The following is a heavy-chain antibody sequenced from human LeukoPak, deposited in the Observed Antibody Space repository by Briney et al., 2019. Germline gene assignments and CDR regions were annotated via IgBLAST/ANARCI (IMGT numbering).Heavy chain of an antibody. J-gene: IGHJ4*02. D-gene: IGHD4-17*01. CDR1: GGSISSGGYY. V-gene: IGHV4-30-2*01. CDR3: ANLSYGDYALPFDY. CDR2: IYHSGST. Sequence: PSQTLSLTCTVSGGSISSGGYYWSWIRQPPGKGLEWIGYIYHSGSTYYNPSLKSRVTISVDRSKNQFSLKLSSVTAADTAVYYCANLSYGDYALPFDYWGQGTLVTVSS.